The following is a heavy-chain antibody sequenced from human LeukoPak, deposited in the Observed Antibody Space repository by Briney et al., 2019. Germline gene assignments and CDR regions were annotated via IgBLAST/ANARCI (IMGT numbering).Heavy chain of an antibody. CDR3: ARRAGDYSHPYDY. CDR1: GGTFSNYA. CDR2: IIPIFGTA. J-gene: IGHJ4*02. Sequence: ASVKVSCKASGGTFSNYAISWVRQAPGQGLEWMGGIIPIFGTANYAQKFQGRVTITADKSTSTAYMELSSLRSEDTAVYYCARRAGDYSHPYDYWGQGTLVTVSS. D-gene: IGHD3-22*01. V-gene: IGHV1-69*06.